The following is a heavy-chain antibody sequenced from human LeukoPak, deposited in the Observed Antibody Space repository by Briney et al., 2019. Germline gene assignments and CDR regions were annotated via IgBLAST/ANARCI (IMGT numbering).Heavy chain of an antibody. D-gene: IGHD6-19*01. V-gene: IGHV4-34*01. CDR1: GGSSSGYY. CDR3: ARGGFRVTVAGLYYFDY. CDR2: INHSGST. Sequence: PSETLSLTCAVYGGSSSGYYWSWIRQPPGKGLEWIGEINHSGSTNYNPSLKSRVTISADTSKNQFSLKLSSVTAADTAVYYCARGGFRVTVAGLYYFDYWGQGTLVTVSS. J-gene: IGHJ4*02.